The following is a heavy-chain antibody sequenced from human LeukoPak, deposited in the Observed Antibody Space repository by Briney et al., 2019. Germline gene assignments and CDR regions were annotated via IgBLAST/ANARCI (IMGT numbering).Heavy chain of an antibody. CDR2: IWYDGSNK. J-gene: IGHJ6*03. D-gene: IGHD3-22*01. CDR3: ARGLHDSSGYYQTYYYYYMDV. V-gene: IGHV3-33*01. CDR1: GFTFSSYG. Sequence: GGSLRLSCAASGFTFSSYGMHWVRQAPGKGLKWVAVIWYDGSNKYYADSVKGRFTISRDNSKNTLYLQMNSLRAEDTAVYYCARGLHDSSGYYQTYYYYYMDVWGKGTTVTVSS.